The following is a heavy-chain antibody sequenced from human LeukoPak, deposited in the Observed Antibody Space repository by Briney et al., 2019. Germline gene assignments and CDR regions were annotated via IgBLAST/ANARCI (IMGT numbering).Heavy chain of an antibody. CDR3: ARETSVLFYDSSGFDY. Sequence: PGGSLRLSCVASGFSFSRYWMSWVRQAPGKGLEWVANIKEDGSEKYYVDSVKGRFTISRDNAKNSVYLQMNSLRAEDTAVYYCARETSVLFYDSSGFDYWGQGTLVTVSS. J-gene: IGHJ4*02. V-gene: IGHV3-7*01. CDR2: IKEDGSEK. D-gene: IGHD3-22*01. CDR1: GFSFSRYW.